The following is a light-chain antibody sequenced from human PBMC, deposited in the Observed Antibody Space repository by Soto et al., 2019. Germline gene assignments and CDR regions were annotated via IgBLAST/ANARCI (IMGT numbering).Light chain of an antibody. CDR1: QSISSY. CDR3: QQSYSTPRT. V-gene: IGKV1-39*01. CDR2: AAS. J-gene: IGKJ1*01. Sequence: DIQMTELPSSLSASVGDRVTITCXASQSISSYLNWYQQKPGKAPKLLIYAASSLQSGVPSRFSGSGSGTDFTLTISSLQPEDFATYYCQQSYSTPRTFGQGTKVDIK.